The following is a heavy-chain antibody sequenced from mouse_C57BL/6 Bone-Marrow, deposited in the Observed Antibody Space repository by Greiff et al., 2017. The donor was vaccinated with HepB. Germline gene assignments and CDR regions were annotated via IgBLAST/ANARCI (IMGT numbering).Heavy chain of an antibody. CDR3: ARATRLRGYFDY. J-gene: IGHJ2*01. Sequence: DVKLVESEGGLVQPGSSMKLSCTASGFTFSDYYMAWVRQVPEKGLEWVANINYDGSSTYYLDSLKSRFIISRDNAKNILYLQMSSLKSEDTATYYCARATRLRGYFDYWGQGTTLTVSS. D-gene: IGHD3-2*02. CDR1: GFTFSDYY. CDR2: INYDGSST. V-gene: IGHV5-16*01.